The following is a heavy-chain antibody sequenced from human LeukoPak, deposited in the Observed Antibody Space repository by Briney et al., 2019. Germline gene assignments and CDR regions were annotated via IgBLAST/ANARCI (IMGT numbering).Heavy chain of an antibody. D-gene: IGHD3-22*01. V-gene: IGHV3-21*04. Sequence: GGSLRLSCAASGFTFSSYYMSWVRQTPGKGLEWVSSISSSTSYMFYADSVKGRFTISRDNSKNTLYLQMTSLRAEDTAVYYCAKDQVWIVVGSFDYWGQGTLVTVSS. CDR2: ISSSTSYM. CDR3: AKDQVWIVVGSFDY. CDR1: GFTFSSYY. J-gene: IGHJ4*02.